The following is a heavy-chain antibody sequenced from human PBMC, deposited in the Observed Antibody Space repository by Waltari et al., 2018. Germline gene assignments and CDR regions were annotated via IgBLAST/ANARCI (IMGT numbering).Heavy chain of an antibody. D-gene: IGHD5-12*01. CDR3: ARDRGLRGGYDS. J-gene: IGHJ5*02. V-gene: IGHV4-4*02. CDR2: ILPSGTT. CDR1: GVSISSSNW. Sequence: QVQLQESGPGLVTPSGTLSLTCAVSGVSISSSNWWSWVRQPPGKGLEWLWEILPSGTTNYNPSLKSRVTISVDNSKNQFSLKWSSVTAADTAVYYCARDRGLRGGYDSWGQGTLVTVSS.